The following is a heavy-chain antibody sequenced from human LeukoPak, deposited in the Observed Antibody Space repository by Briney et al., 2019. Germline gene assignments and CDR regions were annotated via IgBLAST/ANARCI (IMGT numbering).Heavy chain of an antibody. D-gene: IGHD2-2*01. J-gene: IGHJ5*02. V-gene: IGHV4-34*01. Sequence: SETLSLTCAVYGGSFSGYYWSWIRQPPGKGLEWIGEINHSGSTNYNPSLKSRVTISVDTSKNQFSLKLSSVTAADTAVYYCARGRRCSGASCYPTKWFDRWGQGTLVTVSS. CDR3: ARGRRCSGASCYPTKWFDR. CDR2: INHSGST. CDR1: GGSFSGYY.